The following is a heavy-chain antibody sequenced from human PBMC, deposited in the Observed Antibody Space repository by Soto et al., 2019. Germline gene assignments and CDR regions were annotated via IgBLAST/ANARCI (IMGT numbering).Heavy chain of an antibody. CDR2: IYYSGST. J-gene: IGHJ4*02. CDR1: GGSISSGAYY. CDR3: AAVRQHYFDF. D-gene: IGHD1-1*01. Sequence: QVQLQESGPGLVKPSQTLSLTCTVSGGSISSGAYYWSWIRQHPGKGLEWIGYIYYSGSTYSNPSLKSRVAISVDKSKNQFSLKLSSVTAADTTVYYCAAVRQHYFDFWGQGTLVTVSS. V-gene: IGHV4-31*03.